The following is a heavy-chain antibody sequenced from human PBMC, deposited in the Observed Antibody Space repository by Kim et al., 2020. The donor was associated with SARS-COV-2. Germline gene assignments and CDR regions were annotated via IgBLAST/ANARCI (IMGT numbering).Heavy chain of an antibody. CDR2: IYPGDSDT. CDR3: ARTHYDYVWGSYREEYYYYGMDV. V-gene: IGHV5-51*04. Sequence: GESLKISCKGSGYSFTSYWIGWVRQMPGKGLEWMGIIYPGDSDTRYSPSFQGQVTISANKPISTAYRQWSSLKASDTAMYYRARTHYDYVWGSYREEYYYYGMDVWGQGTTVTVSS. D-gene: IGHD3-16*02. J-gene: IGHJ6*02. CDR1: GYSFTSYW.